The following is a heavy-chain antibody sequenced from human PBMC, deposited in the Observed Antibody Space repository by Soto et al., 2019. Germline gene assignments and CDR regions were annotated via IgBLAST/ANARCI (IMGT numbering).Heavy chain of an antibody. CDR3: ASHNRKTYSGSYLGLSNH. J-gene: IGHJ5*02. CDR1: GFTFSSYS. Sequence: GGSLRLSCAASGFTFSSYSMNWVRQAPGKGLEWVSSISSSSSYIYYADSVKGRFTISRDNAKNSLYLQMNSLRAEDTAVYYCASHNRKTYSGSYLGLSNHWGQGTLVTVSS. D-gene: IGHD1-26*01. CDR2: ISSSSSYI. V-gene: IGHV3-21*01.